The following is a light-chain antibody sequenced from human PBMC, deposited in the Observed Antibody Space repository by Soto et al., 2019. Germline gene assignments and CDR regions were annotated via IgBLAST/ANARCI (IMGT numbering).Light chain of an antibody. CDR3: QQFNNYPVT. CDR1: QGISSA. CDR2: DAS. V-gene: IGKV1D-13*01. Sequence: AIQLAQSPSSLSASVGDRLTITCRASQGISSALAWYQQKPGKTPKLLIYDASTLESGVPSRFSGSGSVTDFTLTISSLQPEDFATYYCQQFNNYPVTFGPGTKVDIK. J-gene: IGKJ3*01.